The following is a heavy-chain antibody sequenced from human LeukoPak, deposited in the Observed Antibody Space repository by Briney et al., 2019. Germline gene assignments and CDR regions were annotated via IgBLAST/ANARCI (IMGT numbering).Heavy chain of an antibody. CDR2: IIPFSGTA. CDR3: ARDREFITIFGVVPLYYYYGMDV. CDR1: GGTSSSYA. V-gene: IGHV1-69*13. J-gene: IGHJ6*02. D-gene: IGHD3-3*01. Sequence: SVKVSCKASGGTSSSYAISWVRQAPGQGLEWMGGIIPFSGTATYAQKFQGRVTITADEYTRTAYMELSSLRSEDTAVYYCARDREFITIFGVVPLYYYYGMDVWGQGTTVTVSS.